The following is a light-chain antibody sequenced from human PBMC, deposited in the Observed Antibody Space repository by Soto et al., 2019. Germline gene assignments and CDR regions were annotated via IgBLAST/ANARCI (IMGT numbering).Light chain of an antibody. CDR1: SGSVSTNYY. Sequence: QAVVTQEPSLSVSPGGTVTFTCGLTSGSVSTNYYPSWYQQTPGQAPRTLMYSTNTRSSGVPDRFSGSILGNKAALTITGAQADDESDYYCVLYMGSGLNVFGGVTQLTVL. V-gene: IGLV8-61*01. CDR3: VLYMGSGLNV. CDR2: STN. J-gene: IGLJ7*01.